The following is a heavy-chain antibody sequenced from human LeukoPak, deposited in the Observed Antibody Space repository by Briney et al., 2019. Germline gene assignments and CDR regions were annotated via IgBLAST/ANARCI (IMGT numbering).Heavy chain of an antibody. V-gene: IGHV4-61*01. CDR3: VRDRRYYDSSGYQRFDY. Sequence: SETLSLTCSVSGGSVSSGISYWSWIRQPPGEGLEWIAYISDSGGSDYNPSLRGRVTISLDTSKNQFSLRLTSVTAADTAVYYCVRDRRYYDSSGYQRFDYWGQGMLVTVSS. J-gene: IGHJ4*02. D-gene: IGHD3-22*01. CDR1: GGSVSSGISY. CDR2: ISDSGGS.